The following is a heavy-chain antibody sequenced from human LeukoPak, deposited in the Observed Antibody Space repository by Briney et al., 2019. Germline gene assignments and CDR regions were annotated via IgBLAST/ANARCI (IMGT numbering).Heavy chain of an antibody. J-gene: IGHJ4*02. D-gene: IGHD3-3*01. CDR1: GFTFSSYA. CDR2: INSNGDST. Sequence: PGGSLRLSCAASGFTFSSYAMHWVRQAPGKGLEYVSAINSNGDSTYYANSVKGRFTISRDNSKNTLYLQMGNLRAEDMAIYYCASGGEGGDFWSGYYDYWGQGTLVTVSS. V-gene: IGHV3-64*01. CDR3: ASGGEGGDFWSGYYDY.